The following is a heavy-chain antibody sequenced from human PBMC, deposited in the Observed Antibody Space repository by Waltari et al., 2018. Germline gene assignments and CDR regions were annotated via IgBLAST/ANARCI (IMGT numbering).Heavy chain of an antibody. J-gene: IGHJ4*02. V-gene: IGHV3-21*01. Sequence: EVQLVESGGGLVKPGGSQRLSCADSGFTVSSYSMNWVRRAPGNGLEWVSYISSSSSYIYYADSVKGRFTISRDNAKNSLYLQMNSLRAEDTAVYYCARGIYSSSWTNDYWGQGTLVTVSS. D-gene: IGHD6-13*01. CDR3: ARGIYSSSWTNDY. CDR1: GFTVSSYS. CDR2: ISSSSSYI.